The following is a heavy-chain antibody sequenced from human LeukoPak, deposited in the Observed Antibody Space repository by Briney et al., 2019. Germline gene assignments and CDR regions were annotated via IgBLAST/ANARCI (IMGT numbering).Heavy chain of an antibody. Sequence: SETLSLTCTVSGGSISSYYWSWIRQPPGKGLEWIGYIYYSGSTNYNPSLKSRVTISVDTSKNQFSLKLSSVTAADTAVYYCARGGFWGPNWFDPWGQGTLVTVSS. CDR1: GGSISSYY. J-gene: IGHJ5*02. CDR2: IYYSGST. V-gene: IGHV4-59*01. CDR3: ARGGFWGPNWFDP. D-gene: IGHD3-16*01.